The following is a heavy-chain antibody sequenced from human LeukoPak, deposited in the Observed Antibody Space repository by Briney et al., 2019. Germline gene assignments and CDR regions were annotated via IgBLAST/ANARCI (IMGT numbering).Heavy chain of an antibody. V-gene: IGHV1-2*02. J-gene: IGHJ4*02. CDR3: ATATYDILTGCYY. CDR2: INPNSGGT. Sequence: ASVKVSCKASGYTFTGYYMHWVRQAPGQGLEWMGWINPNSGGTNYAQTFQGRVTMTEDTSTDTAYMELSSLRSEDTAVYYCATATYDILTGCYYWGQGTLVTVSS. D-gene: IGHD3-9*01. CDR1: GYTFTGYY.